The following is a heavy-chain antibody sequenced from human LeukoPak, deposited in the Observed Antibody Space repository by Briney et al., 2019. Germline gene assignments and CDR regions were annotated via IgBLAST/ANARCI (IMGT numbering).Heavy chain of an antibody. J-gene: IGHJ4*02. CDR3: ATARNTIFGSDY. Sequence: GGSLRLSCAASGFTVSSNYMSWVRQAPGKGLEWVSVIYSGGSTYYADSVKGRFTISRDNSKNTLYLQMNSLRAEDTAVYYCATARNTIFGSDYWGQGTLVTVSS. D-gene: IGHD3-3*01. CDR2: IYSGGST. CDR1: GFTVSSNY. V-gene: IGHV3-53*01.